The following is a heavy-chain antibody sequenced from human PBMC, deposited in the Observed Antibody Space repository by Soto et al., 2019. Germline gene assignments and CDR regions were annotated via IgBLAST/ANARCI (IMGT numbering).Heavy chain of an antibody. CDR3: AAAAGKMDV. Sequence: TSETLSLTCTVSGGSISSYYWSWIRQPAGQGLEWIGRIYTSGNTNYNPSLKSRVTMSVDTSKNQFSLKLRSVTAADTAVYYCAAAAGKMDVWGQGTTVTVSS. CDR2: IYTSGNT. J-gene: IGHJ6*02. V-gene: IGHV4-4*07. CDR1: GGSISSYY. D-gene: IGHD6-13*01.